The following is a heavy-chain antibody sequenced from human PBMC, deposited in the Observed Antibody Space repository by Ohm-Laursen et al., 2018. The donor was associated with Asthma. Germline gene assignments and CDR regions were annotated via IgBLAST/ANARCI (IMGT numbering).Heavy chain of an antibody. CDR2: IYYSGST. V-gene: IGHV4-31*03. CDR3: ARDQIVGATTGGGYYYYGMDV. CDR1: GGSISSGGYY. Sequence: SETLSLTCTVSGGSISSGGYYWSWIRQHPGKGLEWIGYIYYSGSTYYNPSLKSRVTISVDTSKNQFSLKLSSVTAADTAVYYCARDQIVGATTGGGYYYYGMDVWGQGTTVTVSS. J-gene: IGHJ6*02. D-gene: IGHD1-26*01.